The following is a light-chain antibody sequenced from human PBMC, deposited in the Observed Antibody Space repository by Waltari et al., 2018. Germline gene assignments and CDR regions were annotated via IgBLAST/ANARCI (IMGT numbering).Light chain of an antibody. CDR1: SSDVGYYNA. CDR2: EVS. Sequence: QAAPAQPPSVSGSPGQSVTISCPGSSSDVGYYNAVSWYQHHPGQAPKLLIYEVSQRPSGVSDRFSGSKSANTASLTISGLQPEDEATYFCSSFAGFNTYIFGPGTRLTVL. CDR3: SSFAGFNTYI. V-gene: IGLV2-11*01. J-gene: IGLJ1*01.